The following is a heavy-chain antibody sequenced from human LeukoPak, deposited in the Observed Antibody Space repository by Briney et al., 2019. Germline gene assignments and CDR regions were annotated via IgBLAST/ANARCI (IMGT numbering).Heavy chain of an antibody. V-gene: IGHV4-34*01. D-gene: IGHD2-15*01. CDR3: ARDPRYCSGGSCFGY. Sequence: SETLSLTCAVYGGSFSGYYWSWIRQPPGKGLEWIWEINHSGSTNYNPSLKSRVTISVDTSKNQFSLKLSSVTAADTAVYYCARDPRYCSGGSCFGYWGQGTLVTVSS. J-gene: IGHJ4*02. CDR1: GGSFSGYY. CDR2: INHSGST.